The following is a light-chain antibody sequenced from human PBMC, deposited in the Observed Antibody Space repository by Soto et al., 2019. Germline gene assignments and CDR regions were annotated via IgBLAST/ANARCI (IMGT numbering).Light chain of an antibody. CDR1: SSDVGAYNY. Sequence: QSALTQPRSVSGSPGQSVTISCTGTSSDVGAYNYVSWYQQHPGKAPKFMIYDVSKRPSGVSDRFSGSKSGTTASLTISGLQADDEADYYCCSYAGSYNYVFGSATKRTVL. CDR3: CSYAGSYNYV. J-gene: IGLJ1*01. CDR2: DVS. V-gene: IGLV2-11*01.